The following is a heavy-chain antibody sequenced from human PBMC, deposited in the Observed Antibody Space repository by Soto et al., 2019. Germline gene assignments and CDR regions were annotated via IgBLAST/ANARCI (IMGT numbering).Heavy chain of an antibody. CDR2: IYHSGST. Sequence: SETLCLTCAVSGGSISSGGYSGSWIRQPPGKGLEWIGYIYHSGSTYYNPSLKSRVTISVDRSKNQFSLKLSSVTAADTAVYYCARVWYYYDSSGYYDYWGQRTLVTVSS. J-gene: IGHJ4*02. CDR1: GGSISSGGYS. V-gene: IGHV4-30-2*01. D-gene: IGHD3-22*01. CDR3: ARVWYYYDSSGYYDY.